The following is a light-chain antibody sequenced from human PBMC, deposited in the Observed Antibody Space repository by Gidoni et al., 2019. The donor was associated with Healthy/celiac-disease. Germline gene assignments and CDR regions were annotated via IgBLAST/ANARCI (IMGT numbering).Light chain of an antibody. V-gene: IGKV3-20*01. J-gene: IGKJ4*01. CDR1: QSVSSSY. CDR2: GAS. CDR3: QQYGSSPST. Sequence: EIGLTQSPGNLSLCPGERATLSCRASQSVSSSYLAWYQQKHGQAPRLLIYGASSRATGIPDRFSGSGSGTDFTLTISRLEPEDFAVYYCQQYGSSPSTFGGGTKVEIK.